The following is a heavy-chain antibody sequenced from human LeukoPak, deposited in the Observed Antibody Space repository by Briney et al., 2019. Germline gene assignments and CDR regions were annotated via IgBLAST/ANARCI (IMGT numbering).Heavy chain of an antibody. CDR1: GYSISSGYY. CDR2: IYHSGST. V-gene: IGHV4-38-2*01. J-gene: IGHJ4*02. D-gene: IGHD3-9*01. Sequence: SETLSLTCAVSGYSISSGYYWGWIRQPPGKGLEWIGSIYHSGSTYYNPSLKSRVTISVDTSKNQLSLKLSSVSAAGTAVYYCASDILRGSLYFDYWGQGTLVTVSS. CDR3: ASDILRGSLYFDY.